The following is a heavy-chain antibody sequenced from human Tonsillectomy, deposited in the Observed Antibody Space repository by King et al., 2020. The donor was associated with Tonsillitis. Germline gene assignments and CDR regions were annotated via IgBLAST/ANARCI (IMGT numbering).Heavy chain of an antibody. V-gene: IGHV5-51*01. J-gene: IGHJ3*02. CDR3: ATRSRVLTHGGGDI. D-gene: IGHD2-21*01. Sequence: QLVQSGAEVKKPGESLKISCKGSGSSLSTSWIGWVRQVPGKGLEWMGIIYPSDSDTKYSPSFQGQVTISADRSIPTAYLQWSSLKASDTAMYYCATRSRVLTHGGGDIWGQGKMVTGSS. CDR1: GSSLSTSW. CDR2: IYPSDSDT.